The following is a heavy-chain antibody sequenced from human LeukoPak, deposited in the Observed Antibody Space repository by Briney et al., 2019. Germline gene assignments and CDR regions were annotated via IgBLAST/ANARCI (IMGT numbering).Heavy chain of an antibody. D-gene: IGHD6-13*01. CDR2: ISSSGSTI. V-gene: IGHV3-48*03. J-gene: IGHJ4*02. CDR3: ARRIHSAAGPY. CDR1: GFTFSSYA. Sequence: GGSLRLSCAASGFTFSSYAMSWVRQAPGKGLEWVSYISSSGSTIYYADSVKGRFTISRDNAKNSLYLQMNSLRAEDTAVYYCARRIHSAAGPYWGQGTLVTVSS.